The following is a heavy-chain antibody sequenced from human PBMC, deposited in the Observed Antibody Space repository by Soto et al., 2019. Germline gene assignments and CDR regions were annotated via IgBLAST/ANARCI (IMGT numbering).Heavy chain of an antibody. Sequence: EVQLVESGGGLVQPGGSLTLSCVASGSTFEDYAMHWVRQAPGKGLEWVAGIYWGSNRIDYADSVRGRFATSRDNAERSLHLQMNSLTGDDTAFYYCTKDVTAGGADVWGKGTMVTVSS. J-gene: IGHJ6*04. D-gene: IGHD2-21*01. CDR3: TKDVTAGGADV. CDR1: GSTFEDYA. V-gene: IGHV3-9*01. CDR2: IYWGSNRI.